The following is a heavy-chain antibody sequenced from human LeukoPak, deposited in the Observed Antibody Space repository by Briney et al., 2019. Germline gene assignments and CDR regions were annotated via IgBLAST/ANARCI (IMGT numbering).Heavy chain of an antibody. D-gene: IGHD3-22*01. CDR2: ISYDGSNK. J-gene: IGHJ4*02. Sequence: PGGSLRLSCAASGFTFSSYAMHWVRQAPGKGLEWVAVISYDGSNKYYADSVKGRFTISRDNSKNTLYLQMNSLRVEDTAVYYCASNKYYYDSSGSFDYWGQGTLVTVSS. CDR1: GFTFSSYA. V-gene: IGHV3-30-3*01. CDR3: ASNKYYYDSSGSFDY.